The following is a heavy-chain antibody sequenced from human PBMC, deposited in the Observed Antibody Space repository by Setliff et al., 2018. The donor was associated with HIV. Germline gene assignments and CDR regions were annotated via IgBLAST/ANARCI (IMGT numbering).Heavy chain of an antibody. CDR3: ARHKNGAYSLDS. CDR2: IFPGDSDT. CDR1: GYSFTRYW. Sequence: PGESLKISCQGSGYSFTRYWIGWVRQMPGKGLEWMGIIFPGDSDTRFSPSFQGQVSLSVDKSATTAYLHWSSLKASDTAMYYCARHKNGAYSLDSWGQGTLVTVSS. D-gene: IGHD4-17*01. J-gene: IGHJ4*02. V-gene: IGHV5-51*01.